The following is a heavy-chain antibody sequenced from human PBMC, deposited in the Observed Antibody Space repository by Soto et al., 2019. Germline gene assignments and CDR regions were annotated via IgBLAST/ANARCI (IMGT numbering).Heavy chain of an antibody. CDR3: ARAGSSTANWIDP. CDR1: GDPINIGGYY. J-gene: IGHJ5*02. D-gene: IGHD2-2*01. Sequence: SETLSLTCTVSGDPINIGGYYWTWIRQHPGKGLEWIGYIYHTGKTYYNPSLKSRVSMSVDMSKNQFSLKLASVTAADTAVYYCARAGSSTANWIDPWGQGTLVTVSS. CDR2: IYHTGKT. V-gene: IGHV4-31*03.